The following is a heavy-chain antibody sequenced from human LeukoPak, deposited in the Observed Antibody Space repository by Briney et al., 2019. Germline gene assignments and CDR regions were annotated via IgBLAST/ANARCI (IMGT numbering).Heavy chain of an antibody. CDR1: GFPFNTYA. CDR3: TRDSALLGVAFDL. CDR2: ISSNGDNT. Sequence: PGGSLRLSCSASGFPFNTYAIHWVRQAPGKGPEYVAGISSNGDNTDFADSAKGRFTISRDNSKGTLFLQMNSLRAEDTAVYFCTRDSALLGVAFDLWGQGTVVTVSS. D-gene: IGHD2-15*01. V-gene: IGHV3-64D*06. J-gene: IGHJ3*01.